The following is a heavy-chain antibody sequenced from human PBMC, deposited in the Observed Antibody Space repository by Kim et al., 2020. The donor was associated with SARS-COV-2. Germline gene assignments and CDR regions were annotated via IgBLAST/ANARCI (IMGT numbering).Heavy chain of an antibody. CDR2: VLYNGRA. Sequence: SETLSLTCSVSGASINRYYWSWIRQAPGRGLEWIGYVLYNGRANYTPSLRSRAAISLDTSKNQFSLKLSSVTAADTAVYYCARYPSPAREFDSGGQGTLVTVSS. CDR3: ARYPSPAREFDS. CDR1: GASINRYY. J-gene: IGHJ4*02. V-gene: IGHV4-59*01.